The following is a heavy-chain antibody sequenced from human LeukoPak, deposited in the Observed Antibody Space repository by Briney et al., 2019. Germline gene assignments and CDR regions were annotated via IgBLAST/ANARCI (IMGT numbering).Heavy chain of an antibody. V-gene: IGHV3-30-3*01. CDR2: ISYDGSNK. J-gene: IGHJ4*02. CDR1: GFTFSSYA. D-gene: IGHD3-22*01. Sequence: PGGSLRLSCAASGFTFSSYAMHWVRQAPGKGLEWVAVISYDGSNKYYADSVKGRFTISRDNSKNTLYLQMNSLRAEDTAVYYCARDGGRYYDSSGYFPGDYWGQGTLVTVSS. CDR3: ARDGGRYYDSSGYFPGDY.